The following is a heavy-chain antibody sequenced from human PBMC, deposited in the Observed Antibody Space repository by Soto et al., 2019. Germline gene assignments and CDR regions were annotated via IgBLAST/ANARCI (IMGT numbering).Heavy chain of an antibody. Sequence: QVQLVQSGAEVKKPGASVKVSCKASGYTFTSYAMHWVRQAPEQRLEWMGWINAGNGNTKYSQKFQGRVIITRDTSASTAYMELSSLRSEDTAVYYCARWVGGNYFHYWGQGTLVTVSS. CDR1: GYTFTSYA. J-gene: IGHJ4*02. D-gene: IGHD1-1*01. CDR3: ARWVGGNYFHY. CDR2: INAGNGNT. V-gene: IGHV1-3*01.